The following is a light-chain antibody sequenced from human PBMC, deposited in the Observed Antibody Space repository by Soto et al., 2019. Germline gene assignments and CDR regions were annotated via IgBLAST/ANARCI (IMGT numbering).Light chain of an antibody. J-gene: IGKJ1*01. CDR1: QGTSSY. V-gene: IGKV1-9*01. CDR2: LTY. CDR3: RQHNSYPRT. Sequence: DIQLTQSPSFLSASVGDRVTITCRASQGTSSYLAWYQQKPGKAPKRLIYLTYSLQTWVPSRCTASGSATDFSLTISSLQPEDSATYFCRQHNSYPRTFGQGTKVDIK.